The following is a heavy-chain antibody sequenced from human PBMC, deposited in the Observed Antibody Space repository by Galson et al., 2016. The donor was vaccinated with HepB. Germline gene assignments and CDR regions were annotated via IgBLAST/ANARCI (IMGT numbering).Heavy chain of an antibody. CDR2: IITSFGTT. D-gene: IGHD6-13*01. V-gene: IGHV1-69*13. J-gene: IGHJ6*02. CDR1: GGTFSTYA. CDR3: ARGRAWVEADRGLFYFYGMDV. Sequence: SVKVSCKASGGTFSTYAVNWVRQAPGQGLEWVGGIITSFGTTTYAEKFQGRVAITADESATTANMDLSSLTSEDTAIYYCARGRAWVEADRGLFYFYGMDVWGQGATVTVSS.